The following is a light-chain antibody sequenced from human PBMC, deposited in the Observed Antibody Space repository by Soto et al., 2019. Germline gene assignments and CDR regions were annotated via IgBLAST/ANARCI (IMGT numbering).Light chain of an antibody. Sequence: QTVVTQPPSASGTPGQRVTISCSGSSSNVGNNAVNWYQQLPGAAPKLLIYANNQRPSGVPDRFSGSKSGTSASLAISGLQSEDEADYYCAAWDDSLNGYVFGIGTKLTVL. CDR2: ANN. J-gene: IGLJ1*01. CDR1: SSNVGNNA. CDR3: AAWDDSLNGYV. V-gene: IGLV1-44*01.